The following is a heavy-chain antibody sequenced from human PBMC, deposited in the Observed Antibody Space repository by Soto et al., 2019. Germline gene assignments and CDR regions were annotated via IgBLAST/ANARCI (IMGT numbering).Heavy chain of an antibody. J-gene: IGHJ4*02. CDR2: INPDSGGT. CDR1: GYMFTGYY. D-gene: IGHD5-12*01. Sequence: GASVKVSCKASGYMFTGYYMHWVRQAPGQGLEWMGWINPDSGGTNYQQKFQGRVTMTRDTSISTAYLELRSLRSYGTAVYYCTGKVATFNFDYWGQGTLVTVSS. V-gene: IGHV1-2*02. CDR3: TGKVATFNFDY.